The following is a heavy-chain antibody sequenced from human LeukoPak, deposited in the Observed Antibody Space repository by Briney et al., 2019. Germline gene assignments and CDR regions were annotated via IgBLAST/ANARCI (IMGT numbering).Heavy chain of an antibody. D-gene: IGHD6-19*01. CDR1: GYSFTSYW. V-gene: IGHV5-51*01. CDR2: IYPGDYDT. Sequence: GESLKISCKGSGYSFTSYWIGWGRQLTGKGLEWMGIIYPGDYDTRYSTSFQGQVTISADKSISTAYLQWSSLKASDTAMYYCARLAVAGTRVDYWGQGTLVTVSS. J-gene: IGHJ4*02. CDR3: ARLAVAGTRVDY.